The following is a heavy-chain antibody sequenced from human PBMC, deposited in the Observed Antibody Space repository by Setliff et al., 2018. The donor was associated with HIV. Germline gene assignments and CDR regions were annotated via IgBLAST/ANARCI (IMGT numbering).Heavy chain of an antibody. CDR3: ASGRGAKGGYDYFGS. V-gene: IGHV4-4*07. CDR2: IYSGGVT. D-gene: IGHD5-12*01. CDR1: GDSFSGYH. J-gene: IGHJ4*02. Sequence: PSETLSLTCSVSGDSFSGYHWTWVRQPAGGGLEWIGRIYSGGVTNYNPSFKSRVTLSVDTSKSQFSLKLTSVTAADTALYYCASGRGAKGGYDYFGSWGQGTLVTVSS.